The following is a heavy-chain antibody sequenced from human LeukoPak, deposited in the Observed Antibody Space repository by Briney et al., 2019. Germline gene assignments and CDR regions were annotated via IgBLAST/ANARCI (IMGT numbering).Heavy chain of an antibody. V-gene: IGHV4-59*06. J-gene: IGHJ4*02. Sequence: SETLSLTCTVSGGSISSYYWSWIRQPAGKGLEWIGYIYYSGSTYYNPSLKSRVTISVDTSKNQFSLKLSSVTAADTAVYYCARARDYDSSGYYGSRYYFDYWGQGTLVTVSS. CDR2: IYYSGST. D-gene: IGHD3-22*01. CDR1: GGSISSYY. CDR3: ARARDYDSSGYYGSRYYFDY.